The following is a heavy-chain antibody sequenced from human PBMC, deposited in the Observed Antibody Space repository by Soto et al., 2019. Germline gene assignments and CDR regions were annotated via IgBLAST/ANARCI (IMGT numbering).Heavy chain of an antibody. CDR3: ARSLGGRYLPNSYSYYYYYYGMDV. D-gene: IGHD6-19*01. CDR1: GYTFTGYY. CDR2: INPNSGGT. J-gene: IGHJ6*02. V-gene: IGHV1-2*02. Sequence: ASVKVSCKASGYTFTGYYMHWVRQAPGQGLEWMGWINPNSGGTNYAQKFQGRVTMTRDTSISTAYMELSRLRSDDTAVYYCARSLGGRYLPNSYSYYYYYYGMDVWGQGTTVTVSS.